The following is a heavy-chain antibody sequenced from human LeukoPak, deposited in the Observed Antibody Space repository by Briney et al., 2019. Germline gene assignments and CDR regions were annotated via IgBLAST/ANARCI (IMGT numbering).Heavy chain of an antibody. Sequence: PSETLSLTCTVSGGSISSGGYYWSRIRQHPGKGLEWIGYIYYSGSTYYNPSLKSRVTISVDTSKNQFSLKLSSVTAADTAVYYCARGGSIYYYYGMDVWGQGTTVTVSS. V-gene: IGHV4-31*03. CDR3: ARGGSIYYYYGMDV. CDR2: IYYSGST. J-gene: IGHJ6*02. CDR1: GGSISSGGYY. D-gene: IGHD2/OR15-2a*01.